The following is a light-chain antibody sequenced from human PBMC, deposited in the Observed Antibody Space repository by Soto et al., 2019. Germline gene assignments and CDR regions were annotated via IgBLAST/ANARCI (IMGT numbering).Light chain of an antibody. J-gene: IGLJ2*01. CDR1: SSDAGGYNY. V-gene: IGLV2-14*01. CDR2: DVS. CDR3: SSYTSSSTVV. Sequence: QSALTQPASVSGSPGQSITISCTGTSSDAGGYNYVSWYQQHPGKAPKLMIYDVSNRPSGVSNRFSGSKSGNTASLTISGLQAGDEADYYCSSYTSSSTVVFGGGTKVTVL.